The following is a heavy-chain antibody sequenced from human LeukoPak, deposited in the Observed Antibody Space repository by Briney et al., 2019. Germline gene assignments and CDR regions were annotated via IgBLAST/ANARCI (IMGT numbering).Heavy chain of an antibody. J-gene: IGHJ4*02. CDR3: ARGRYDFWSGYYTSNYFDY. Sequence: SETLSLTCAVSGGSISSGGYSWSWIRQPPGKGLEWIGYIYHSGSTYYNPSLKSRVTISVDRSKNQFSLKLSSVTAADTAVYYCARGRYDFWSGYYTSNYFDYWGQGTLVTVSS. V-gene: IGHV4-30-2*01. CDR2: IYHSGST. CDR1: GGSISSGGYS. D-gene: IGHD3-3*01.